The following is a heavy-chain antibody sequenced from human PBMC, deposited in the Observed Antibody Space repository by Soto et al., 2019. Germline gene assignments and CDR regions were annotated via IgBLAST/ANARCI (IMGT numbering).Heavy chain of an antibody. CDR1: GGTFSSYA. CDR2: IIPIFGTA. D-gene: IGHD3-10*01. J-gene: IGHJ4*02. Sequence: QVQLVQSGAEVKKPGSSVKVSCKASGGTFSSYAISWVRQAPGQGLEWMGGIIPIFGTANYAQKFQGRVTITADESTSTAYMELSSRSSGDTAVYYCGIPKAPRGYWGQGTLVTVSS. V-gene: IGHV1-69*12. CDR3: GIPKAPRGY.